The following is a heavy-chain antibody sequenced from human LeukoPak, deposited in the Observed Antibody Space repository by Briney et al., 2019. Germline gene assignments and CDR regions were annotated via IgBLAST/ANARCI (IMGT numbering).Heavy chain of an antibody. V-gene: IGHV3-7*01. CDR2: IKQDGSEK. J-gene: IGHJ6*03. Sequence: GGSLRPSCVVSGFSFSSDWMNWVRQAPGKGREWVANIKQDGSEKYYVDSVKGRFTIPRDNAKNSLYLQMNNLRAEDTAVYYCARSVYSYGPNYYYYMDVWGKGTTVTVSS. CDR3: ARSVYSYGPNYYYYMDV. D-gene: IGHD5-18*01. CDR1: GFSFSSDW.